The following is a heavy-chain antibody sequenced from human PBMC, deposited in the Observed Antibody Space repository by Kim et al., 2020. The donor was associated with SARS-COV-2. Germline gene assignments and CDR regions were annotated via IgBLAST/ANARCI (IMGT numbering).Heavy chain of an antibody. J-gene: IGHJ4*02. Sequence: NTNNAQKLQGRVTMTTDTSTSTAYMELRSLRSDDTAVYYCARDGSGSSDYWGQGTLVTVSS. V-gene: IGHV1-18*01. D-gene: IGHD6-6*01. CDR3: ARDGSGSSDY. CDR2: NT.